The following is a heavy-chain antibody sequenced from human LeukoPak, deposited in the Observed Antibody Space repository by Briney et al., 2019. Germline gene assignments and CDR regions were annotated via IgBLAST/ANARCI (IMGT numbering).Heavy chain of an antibody. J-gene: IGHJ6*02. V-gene: IGHV3-30*04. D-gene: IGHD2-2*01. CDR3: AKDHVVVVPAAYYYYYGMDV. CDR2: ISYDGSNK. CDR1: GFTFSSYA. Sequence: PGGSLRLSCAASGFTFSSYAMHWVRQAPGKGLEWVAVISYDGSNKYYADSVKGRFTISRDNSKNTLYLQMNSLRAEDTAVYYCAKDHVVVVPAAYYYYYGMDVWGQGTTVTVSS.